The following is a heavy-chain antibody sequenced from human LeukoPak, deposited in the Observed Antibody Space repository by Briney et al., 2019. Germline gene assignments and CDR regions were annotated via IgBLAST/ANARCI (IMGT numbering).Heavy chain of an antibody. V-gene: IGHV1-2*02. CDR1: GYTLTGYY. CDR3: ARGVRYNWNDLFDY. CDR2: INPNSGGT. D-gene: IGHD1-1*01. J-gene: IGHJ4*02. Sequence: GASVKVSCKASGYTLTGYYMHWVRQAPGQGLEWMGWINPNSGGTNYAQKFQGRVTMTRDTSISTAYLELSRLRSDDTAVYYCARGVRYNWNDLFDYWGQGTLVTVSS.